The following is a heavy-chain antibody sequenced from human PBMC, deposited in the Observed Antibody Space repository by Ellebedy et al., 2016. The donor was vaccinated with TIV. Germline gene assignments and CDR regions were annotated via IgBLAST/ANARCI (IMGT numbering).Heavy chain of an antibody. V-gene: IGHV1-8*01. CDR2: MNPNSGNT. Sequence: ASVKVSXKASGHTFTSYDINWVRQATGQGLEWMGWMNPNSGNTGYAQKFQGRVTMTRNTSISTAYMELSSLRSEDTAVYYCARVRAARPRNYYYMDVWGKGTTVTVSS. CDR1: GHTFTSYD. D-gene: IGHD6-6*01. CDR3: ARVRAARPRNYYYMDV. J-gene: IGHJ6*03.